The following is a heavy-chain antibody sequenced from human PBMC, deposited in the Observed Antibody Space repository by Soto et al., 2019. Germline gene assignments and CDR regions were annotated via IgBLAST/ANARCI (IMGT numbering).Heavy chain of an antibody. J-gene: IGHJ6*02. Sequence: ASVKVSCKASGFTFTSSAVQWVRQARGQRLEWIGWIVVGSGNTNYAQKFQERVTITRDMSTSTAYMELSSLRSEDTAVYYCAADDISCLKDSGYYYGMDVWGQGTTVTV. V-gene: IGHV1-58*01. D-gene: IGHD2-15*01. CDR2: IVVGSGNT. CDR3: AADDISCLKDSGYYYGMDV. CDR1: GFTFTSSA.